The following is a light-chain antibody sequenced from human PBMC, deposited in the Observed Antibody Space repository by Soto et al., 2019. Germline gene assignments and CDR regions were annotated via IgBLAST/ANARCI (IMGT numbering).Light chain of an antibody. V-gene: IGLV8-61*01. J-gene: IGLJ3*02. CDR3: ALYVGSGIHWV. Sequence: QTVVTQEPSFSVSPGGTVTLTCGLTSGSVSTRNYPSWYQQIPGQAPRTLIYNTNTRSSGVPDRFSGSILGIKAALTITGAQAADESDYYCALYVGSGIHWVFGGGTKVTVL. CDR2: NTN. CDR1: SGSVSTRNY.